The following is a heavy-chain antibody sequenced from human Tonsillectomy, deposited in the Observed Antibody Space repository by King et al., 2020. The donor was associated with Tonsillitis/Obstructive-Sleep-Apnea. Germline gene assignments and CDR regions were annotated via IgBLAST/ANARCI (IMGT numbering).Heavy chain of an antibody. CDR3: AGNWPLGEADY. V-gene: IGHV4-59*08. D-gene: IGHD3-16*01. CDR1: GGSISSYY. Sequence: VQLQESGPGLVKPSETLSLTCTVSGGSISSYYWSWIRQPPGKGLEWIGYISYSGSTNYNPSLKSRITISVDTSKNQFSLKLSSVTAADTAVYYCAGNWPLGEADYWGQGTLVTVSS. J-gene: IGHJ4*02. CDR2: ISYSGST.